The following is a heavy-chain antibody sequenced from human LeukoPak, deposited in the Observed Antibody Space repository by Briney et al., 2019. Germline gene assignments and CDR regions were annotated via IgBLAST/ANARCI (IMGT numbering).Heavy chain of an antibody. V-gene: IGHV3-53*01. D-gene: IGHD3-16*02. Sequence: GGSLRLSCAASGFTVSSNYMSWVRQAPGKGLEWVSVMYSGGNTYYADSVKGRFTISRDNSKNTLHLQMNSLRAEDTAVYYCARAGTPLITFGGVIVILWFDPWGQGTLVTVSS. CDR2: MYSGGNT. J-gene: IGHJ5*02. CDR3: ARAGTPLITFGGVIVILWFDP. CDR1: GFTVSSNY.